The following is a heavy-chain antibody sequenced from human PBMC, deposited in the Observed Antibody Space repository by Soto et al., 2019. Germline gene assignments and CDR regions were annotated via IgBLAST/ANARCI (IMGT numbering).Heavy chain of an antibody. D-gene: IGHD2-21*02. Sequence: SETLSLTCAVYGGSFSGFYWSWIRQPPGKGLEWIGYIYYSGSTNYNPSLKSRVTISVDTSKNQFSLKLSSVTAADTAVYYCARGRDCGGDCYGIYGMDVWGQGTTVTVSS. V-gene: IGHV4-34*01. J-gene: IGHJ6*02. CDR1: GGSFSGFY. CDR2: IYYSGST. CDR3: ARGRDCGGDCYGIYGMDV.